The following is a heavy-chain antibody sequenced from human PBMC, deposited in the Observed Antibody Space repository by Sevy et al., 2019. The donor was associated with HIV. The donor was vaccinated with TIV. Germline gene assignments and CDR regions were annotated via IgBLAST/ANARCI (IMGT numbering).Heavy chain of an antibody. J-gene: IGHJ6*02. Sequence: ASVKVSCKVSGYTLTEVSIHWVRQAPGKGLEWMGGFDPEDGETIYAQKFQGRVTMTEDTSTDTAYMELSSLRSEDTAVYYCATDLYYDSSGYYSVSGYYGMDVWGQGTTVTVSS. V-gene: IGHV1-24*01. CDR1: GYTLTEVS. CDR2: FDPEDGET. D-gene: IGHD3-22*01. CDR3: ATDLYYDSSGYYSVSGYYGMDV.